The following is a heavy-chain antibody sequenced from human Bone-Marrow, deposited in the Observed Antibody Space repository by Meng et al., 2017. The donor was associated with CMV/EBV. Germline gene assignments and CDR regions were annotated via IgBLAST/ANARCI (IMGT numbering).Heavy chain of an antibody. CDR2: IREDGRDK. V-gene: IGHV3-7*01. Sequence: GESLKISCAASGFTFSADWMSWIRHIPEKGLERVANIREDGRDKYYIDSVKGRFAISRDNAKNSLYLQMNSLTAEDTAVYYCVKERLTRSHSSFDSWGQGTRVTVSS. CDR1: GFTFSADW. J-gene: IGHJ4*02. D-gene: IGHD2-15*01. CDR3: VKERLTRSHSSFDS.